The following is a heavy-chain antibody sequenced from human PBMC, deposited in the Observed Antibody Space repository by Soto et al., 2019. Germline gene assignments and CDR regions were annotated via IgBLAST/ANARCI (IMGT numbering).Heavy chain of an antibody. CDR3: ARDSRTGCSSTDCYMS. D-gene: IGHD2-2*01. CDR1: GDSISSGAW. CDR2: IYHSGNT. J-gene: IGHJ5*02. Sequence: QVQLQESGPGLVKASETLSLTCAVSGDSISSGAWWSWVRQSPGKGLQWIGEIYHSGNTRNIPSLKSPVTMSVDKSNNQFSLNLMSVTAADTATYYCARDSRTGCSSTDCYMSWCRGILVTVSS. V-gene: IGHV4-4*02.